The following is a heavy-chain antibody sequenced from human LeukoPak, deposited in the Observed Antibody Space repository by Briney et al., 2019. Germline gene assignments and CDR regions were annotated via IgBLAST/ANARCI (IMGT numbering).Heavy chain of an antibody. V-gene: IGHV3-48*01. D-gene: IGHD2-21*02. CDR1: GFTFSSYS. CDR3: ARDREYCGGDCFNHDAFDI. CDR2: ISSSSSTI. J-gene: IGHJ3*02. Sequence: GGSLRLSCAASGFTFSSYSMTWVRQAPGKGLEWVSYISSSSSTIYYADSVKGRFTISRDNAKNSLYLQMNSLRAEDTAVYYCARDREYCGGDCFNHDAFDIWGQGTMVTVSS.